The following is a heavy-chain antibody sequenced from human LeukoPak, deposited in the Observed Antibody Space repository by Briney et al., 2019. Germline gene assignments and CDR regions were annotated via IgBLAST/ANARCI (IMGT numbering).Heavy chain of an antibody. V-gene: IGHV4-59*08. CDR2: IYYTGST. D-gene: IGHD3-3*01. CDR1: DGSICNYY. CDR3: ARAQYYDFWSGAPGAFDI. Sequence: SETLSLTCSVSDGSICNYYWSWIRKPPGKGVEWIGYIYYTGSTNYNPSLRSRVTLSVDTSKNQFSLKLSSVTAADTAVYYCARAQYYDFWSGAPGAFDIWGQGTMVTVSS. J-gene: IGHJ3*02.